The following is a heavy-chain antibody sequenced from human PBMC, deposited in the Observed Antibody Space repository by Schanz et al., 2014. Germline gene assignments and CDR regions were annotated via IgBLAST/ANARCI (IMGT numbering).Heavy chain of an antibody. Sequence: EVQLLESGGGLVQPGGSLRLSCLASGFAFSSYGMNWLRQAPGKGLEWVSVIGVDGTTTYYADSVKGRFTMSRDNAKNSVFLQMNSLRAEDTAVYYCVRDSFFAFDYWGQGTLXTVSS. J-gene: IGHJ4*02. CDR2: IGVDGTTT. CDR3: VRDSFFAFDY. CDR1: GFAFSSYG. D-gene: IGHD3-3*01. V-gene: IGHV3-48*01.